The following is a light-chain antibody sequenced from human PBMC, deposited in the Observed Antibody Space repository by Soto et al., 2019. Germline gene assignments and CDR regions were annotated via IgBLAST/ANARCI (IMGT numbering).Light chain of an antibody. CDR1: QSISSR. V-gene: IGKV1-5*01. CDR2: DAS. CDR3: QQYSSYLYT. Sequence: DIQMTQSPSTLSAYVGDRVTITCRASQSISSRLAWYQQKPGKAPKLLIYDASTLESGVPSRFSGSGSGTEFTLTISSLQPDDFATYYCQQYSSYLYTFGQGTKLEIK. J-gene: IGKJ2*01.